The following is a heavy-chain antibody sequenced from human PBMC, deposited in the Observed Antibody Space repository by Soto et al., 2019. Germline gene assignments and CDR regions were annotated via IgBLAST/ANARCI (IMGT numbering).Heavy chain of an antibody. Sequence: GASVKVSCKASGGTFSSYAISWVRQAPGQGLEWMGGIIPIFGTANYAQKFQGRVTITADESTSTAYMELSSLRSEDTAVYYCARDLNWNDPLYYYGRDVWGQGTTVTVSS. D-gene: IGHD1-20*01. CDR1: GGTFSSYA. V-gene: IGHV1-69*13. J-gene: IGHJ6*02. CDR3: ARDLNWNDPLYYYGRDV. CDR2: IIPIFGTA.